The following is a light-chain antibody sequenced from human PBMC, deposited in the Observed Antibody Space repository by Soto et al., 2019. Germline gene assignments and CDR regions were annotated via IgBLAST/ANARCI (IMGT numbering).Light chain of an antibody. V-gene: IGKV3-15*01. CDR2: GAS. CDR3: QQYNNWLWT. Sequence: EIVMTQSPATLSVSPGERAILSCRASQSVRSNLAWYQQKPGQAPRLLIYGASTRATGIPARFSGSGSGTEFTLTISSLQSEDFAVYYCQQYNNWLWTFGQGTKVEIK. CDR1: QSVRSN. J-gene: IGKJ1*01.